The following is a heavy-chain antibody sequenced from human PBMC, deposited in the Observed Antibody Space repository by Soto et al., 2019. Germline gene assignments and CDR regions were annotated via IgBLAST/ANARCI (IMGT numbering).Heavy chain of an antibody. CDR2: IWYDGSNK. J-gene: IGHJ6*02. V-gene: IGHV3-33*01. CDR1: GFTFSSYG. CDR3: VRVPRSGGSRDGLDV. D-gene: IGHD2-15*01. Sequence: GGSLRLSCASSGFTFSSYGMPWVRQAPGKGLEWVAVIWYDGSNKYYADSVKGRFTISRDNSKNSLSLQMSSLRAEDTAVYYCVRVPRSGGSRDGLDVWGQGTTVTVSS.